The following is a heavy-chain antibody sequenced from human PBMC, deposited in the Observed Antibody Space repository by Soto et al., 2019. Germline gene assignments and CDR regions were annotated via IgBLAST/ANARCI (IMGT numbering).Heavy chain of an antibody. D-gene: IGHD3-10*01. CDR3: AREGVQHGSGPYYYYGMDV. CDR2: ISSSSSYI. Sequence: GGSLRLSCAASGVKFSSYSMNWVRQAPGKGLEWVSSISSSSSYIYYADSVKGRFTISRDNAKNSLYLQMNSLRAEDTAVYYCAREGVQHGSGPYYYYGMDVWGQGTTVTVSS. CDR1: GVKFSSYS. V-gene: IGHV3-21*01. J-gene: IGHJ6*02.